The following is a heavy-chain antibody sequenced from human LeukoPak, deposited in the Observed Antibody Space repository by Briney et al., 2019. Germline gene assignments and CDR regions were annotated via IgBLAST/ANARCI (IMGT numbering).Heavy chain of an antibody. Sequence: GGSLRLSCAASGFTFSSYSMNWVRQAPGKGLEWVSSISSSSSYIYYADSVKGRFTISRDNAKNTLYLQMNSLRAEDTAVYYCAKEGDTRGYSGFDYWGQGTLVTVSS. CDR1: GFTFSSYS. CDR2: ISSSSSYI. CDR3: AKEGDTRGYSGFDY. V-gene: IGHV3-21*01. D-gene: IGHD5-12*01. J-gene: IGHJ4*02.